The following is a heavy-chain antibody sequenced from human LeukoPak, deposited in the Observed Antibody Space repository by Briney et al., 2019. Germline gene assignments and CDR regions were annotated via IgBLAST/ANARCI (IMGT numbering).Heavy chain of an antibody. J-gene: IGHJ4*02. V-gene: IGHV1-8*01. D-gene: IGHD3-9*01. CDR1: GYTFTSYD. CDR2: MNPNSGNT. CDR3: ARATGKDILTGRKLDN. Sequence: ASVKVSCKASGYTFTSYDIKWVRQATGQGLEWMGWMNPNSGNTGYAQKFQGRVTMTRNTSISIAYMELSSLRSDDTAVYYCARATGKDILTGRKLDNWGQGTLVTVSS.